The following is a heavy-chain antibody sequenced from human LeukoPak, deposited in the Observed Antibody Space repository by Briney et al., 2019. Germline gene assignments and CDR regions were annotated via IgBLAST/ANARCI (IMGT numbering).Heavy chain of an antibody. J-gene: IGHJ4*02. D-gene: IGHD2/OR15-2a*01. V-gene: IGHV3-21*01. CDR2: ISSSSSYI. Sequence: GGPRRLSCEAPGLTFRSNTRNWVRQAPGKGLEWVSSISSSSSYIYYADSVKGRFTISRDNAKNSLYLQMNSLRAEDTAVYYCARGLGLSGYFDYWGQGTLVTVSS. CDR1: GLTFRSNT. CDR3: ARGLGLSGYFDY.